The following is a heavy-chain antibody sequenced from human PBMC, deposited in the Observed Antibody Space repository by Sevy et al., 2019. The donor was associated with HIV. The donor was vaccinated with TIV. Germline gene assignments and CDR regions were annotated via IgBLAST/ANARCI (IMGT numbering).Heavy chain of an antibody. CDR3: ARAQGRFLEWSFVD. D-gene: IGHD3-3*01. Sequence: GGSLRLSCAASGFIFSDDYMTWIRQAPGKGLEGISYISISGSTTHYGDSVKGRFSVSRDNAKKSLYLQMNSLRAEDTAVYYCARAQGRFLEWSFVDWCQGTLVTVSS. CDR1: GFIFSDDY. V-gene: IGHV3-11*01. J-gene: IGHJ4*02. CDR2: ISISGSTT.